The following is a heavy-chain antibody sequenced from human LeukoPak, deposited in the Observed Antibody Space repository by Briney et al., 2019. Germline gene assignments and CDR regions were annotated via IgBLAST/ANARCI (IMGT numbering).Heavy chain of an antibody. V-gene: IGHV3-21*01. Sequence: GGSLRLSCAASGFTFSSYSMNWVRQVPGKGLEWVSSISSSSSYIYYADSVKGRSTISRDNAKNSLYLQMNSLRAEDTAVYYCARGRFGGVIAYYFDYWGQGTLVTVSS. CDR3: ARGRFGGVIAYYFDY. CDR2: ISSSSSYI. CDR1: GFTFSSYS. D-gene: IGHD3-16*02. J-gene: IGHJ4*02.